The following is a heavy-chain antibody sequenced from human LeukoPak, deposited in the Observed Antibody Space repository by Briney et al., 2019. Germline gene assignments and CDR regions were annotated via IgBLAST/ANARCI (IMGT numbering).Heavy chain of an antibody. CDR1: GFTFSSYS. D-gene: IGHD6-19*01. CDR3: AGSSGWYFYFDY. Sequence: PGGSLRLSCEASGFTFSSYSMTWVRQAPGKGLEWVSAISTSSSSIYYADSVRGRFTISRDNAKNSLCLQMNSLRAEDTAVYYCAGSSGWYFYFDYWGQGTLVTVSS. J-gene: IGHJ4*02. CDR2: ISTSSSSI. V-gene: IGHV3-21*01.